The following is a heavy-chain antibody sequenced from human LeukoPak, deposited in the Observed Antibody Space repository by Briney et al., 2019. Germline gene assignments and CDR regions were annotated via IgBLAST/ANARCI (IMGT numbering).Heavy chain of an antibody. CDR2: MYYSGST. CDR3: ARDMLRLGELSSTNWFDP. D-gene: IGHD3-16*02. CDR1: GGSISSSNW. V-gene: IGHV4-4*02. J-gene: IGHJ5*02. Sequence: SSETLSLTCAVSGGSISSSNWWSWVRQPPGKGLEWIGSMYYSGSTYYNPSLKSRVTISVDTSKNQFSLRLSSVTAADTAVYYCARDMLRLGELSSTNWFDPWGQGTLVIVSS.